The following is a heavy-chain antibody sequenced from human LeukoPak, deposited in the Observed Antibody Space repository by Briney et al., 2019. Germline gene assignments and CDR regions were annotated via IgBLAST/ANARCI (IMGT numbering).Heavy chain of an antibody. CDR2: TSSSSSTI. CDR1: GFTLSSYS. Sequence: GGSLRLSCAASGFTLSSYSMNWVRQAPGKGLGWVSYTSSSSSTIYYADSVKSRFTISRDNAKNSLYLQMNSLRAEDTAVYYCTREGIDCLSSYYFDYWGQGTLVTVSS. D-gene: IGHD2-21*02. CDR3: TREGIDCLSSYYFDY. J-gene: IGHJ4*02. V-gene: IGHV3-48*01.